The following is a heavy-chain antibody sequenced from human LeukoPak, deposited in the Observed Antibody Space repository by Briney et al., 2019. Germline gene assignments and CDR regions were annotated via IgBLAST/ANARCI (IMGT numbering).Heavy chain of an antibody. Sequence: GASVKVSCKDSGGTFNTYTISWVRQAPGQGPEWMGGIIPIFGTANYAQKFQGRVTITTDESTSTAYMELSSLRSEDTAVYYCARGDYVTERGIAVAGTDYWGQGTLVTVSS. CDR3: ARGDYVTERGIAVAGTDY. J-gene: IGHJ4*02. V-gene: IGHV1-69*05. CDR1: GGTFNTYT. D-gene: IGHD6-19*01. CDR2: IIPIFGTA.